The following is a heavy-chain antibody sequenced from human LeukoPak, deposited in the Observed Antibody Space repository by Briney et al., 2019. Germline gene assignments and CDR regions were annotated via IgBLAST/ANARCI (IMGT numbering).Heavy chain of an antibody. V-gene: IGHV1/OR15-1*04. CDR2: INPNSGGT. J-gene: IGHJ4*02. D-gene: IGHD3-22*01. CDR1: GYIFTDYY. CDR3: ATDLGVTMNDY. Sequence: ASVKVSCKASGYIFTDYYIHWVRQAPGQGLGRLGRINPNSGGTNSAQKFQGRVTMTEDTSTDTAYMELSSLRSEDTAVYYCATDLGVTMNDYWGQGTLVTVSS.